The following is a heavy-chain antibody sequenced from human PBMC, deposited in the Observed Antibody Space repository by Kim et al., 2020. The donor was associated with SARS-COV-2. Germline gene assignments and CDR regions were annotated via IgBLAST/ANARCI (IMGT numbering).Heavy chain of an antibody. D-gene: IGHD3-22*01. Sequence: GGSLRLSCAASGFTFSNAWMSWVRQAPGKGLEWVGRIKSKTDGGTTDYAAPVKGRFTISRDDSKNTLYLQMNSLKTEDTAVYYCTLTYYYDSSGCYWGQGTLVTVSS. CDR3: TLTYYYDSSGCY. V-gene: IGHV3-15*01. CDR2: IKSKTDGGTT. J-gene: IGHJ4*02. CDR1: GFTFSNAW.